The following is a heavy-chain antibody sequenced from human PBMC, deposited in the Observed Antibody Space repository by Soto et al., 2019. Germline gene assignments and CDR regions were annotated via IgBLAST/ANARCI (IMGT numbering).Heavy chain of an antibody. J-gene: IGHJ6*03. V-gene: IGHV1-2*02. CDR2: INPNSGGT. CDR1: GYTFTGYY. CDR3: ARYPTRKPYYYYYMDV. Sequence: ASVKVSCKASGYTFTGYYMHWVRQAPGQGLEWMGWINPNSGGTNYAQKFQGRVTMTRNTSISTAYMELSSLRSEDTAVYYCARYPTRKPYYYYYMDVWGKGTTVTVSS.